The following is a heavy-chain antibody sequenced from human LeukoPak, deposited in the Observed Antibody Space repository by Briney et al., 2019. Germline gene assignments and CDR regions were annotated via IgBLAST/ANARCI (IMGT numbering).Heavy chain of an antibody. Sequence: GGSLRLSCAASGFTFSSYGMHWVRQAPGKGLEWVAAISYDGTNKYYVDSVKGRFTISRDNSKNTLYLQMNSLRAEDTAVYYCARAPPGSSWYFAHDYWGQGTLVTVSS. CDR1: GFTFSSYG. V-gene: IGHV3-30*03. D-gene: IGHD6-13*01. CDR3: ARAPPGSSWYFAHDY. CDR2: ISYDGTNK. J-gene: IGHJ4*02.